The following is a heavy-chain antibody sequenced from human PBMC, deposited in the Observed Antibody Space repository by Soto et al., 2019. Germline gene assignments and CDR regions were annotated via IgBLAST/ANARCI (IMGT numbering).Heavy chain of an antibody. V-gene: IGHV1-69*06. CDR1: GGTFSSYA. CDR3: ARGSRDDILTGYYYDYYYGMDV. Sequence: SVKVSCKASGGTFSSYAISWVRQAPGQGLEWMGGIIPIFGTANYAQKFQGRVTITADKSTSTAYMELSSLRSEDTAVYYCARGSRDDILTGYYYDYYYGMDVWGQGTTVTVSS. CDR2: IIPIFGTA. J-gene: IGHJ6*02. D-gene: IGHD3-9*01.